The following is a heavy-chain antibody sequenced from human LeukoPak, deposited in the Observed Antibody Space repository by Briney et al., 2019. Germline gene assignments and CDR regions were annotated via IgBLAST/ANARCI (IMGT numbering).Heavy chain of an antibody. D-gene: IGHD1-1*01. CDR2: IVPPFGRV. CDR3: ARDFSHAGLDY. Sequence: ASVKVSCKASGDIISTYGIAWVRQAPGQGLEWMGGIVPPFGRVNYAQKFRGRVTMTRDESSSTVYMELTSLISGDTAVYYCARDFSHAGLDYWGQGTLVSVSS. CDR1: GDIISTYG. J-gene: IGHJ4*02. V-gene: IGHV1-69*05.